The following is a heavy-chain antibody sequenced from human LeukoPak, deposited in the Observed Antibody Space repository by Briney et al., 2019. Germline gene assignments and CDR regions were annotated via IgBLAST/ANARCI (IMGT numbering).Heavy chain of an antibody. Sequence: ASVKVSCKASGYTFTGYYMHWVRQAPGQGLEWMGWINPNSGNTDYAQKVQGRVTMTRNTSISTAYMELSSLRAEDTAVYYCARAPVQLWFSDWFDPWGQGTLVTVSS. D-gene: IGHD5-18*01. J-gene: IGHJ5*02. CDR3: ARAPVQLWFSDWFDP. CDR1: GYTFTGYY. V-gene: IGHV1-8*02. CDR2: INPNSGNT.